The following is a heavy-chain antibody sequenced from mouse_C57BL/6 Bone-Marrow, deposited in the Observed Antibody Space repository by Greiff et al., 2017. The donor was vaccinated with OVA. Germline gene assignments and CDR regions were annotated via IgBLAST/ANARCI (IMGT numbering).Heavy chain of an antibody. CDR3: AITTVVATRAMDY. Sequence: QVHVKQSGAELARPGASVKLSCKASGYTFTSYGISWVKQRTGQGLEWIGEIYPRSGNTYYNEKFKGKATLTADKSSSTAYMELRSLTSEDSAVYFCAITTVVATRAMDYWGQGTSVTVSS. CDR1: GYTFTSYG. D-gene: IGHD1-1*01. CDR2: IYPRSGNT. J-gene: IGHJ4*01. V-gene: IGHV1-81*01.